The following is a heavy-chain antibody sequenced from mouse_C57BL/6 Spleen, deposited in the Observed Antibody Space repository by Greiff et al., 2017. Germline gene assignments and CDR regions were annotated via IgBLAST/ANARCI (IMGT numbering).Heavy chain of an antibody. CDR1: GYAFSSYW. CDR3: ARPSYYGSSYEADYFDY. V-gene: IGHV1-80*01. CDR2: IYPGDGDT. D-gene: IGHD1-1*01. J-gene: IGHJ2*01. Sequence: QVQLQQSGPELVKPGASVKISCKASGYAFSSYWMNWVKQRPGKGLEWIGQIYPGDGDTNYNGKFKGKATLTADKSSSTAYMQLSSLTSEDSAVYFCARPSYYGSSYEADYFDYWGQGTTLTVSS.